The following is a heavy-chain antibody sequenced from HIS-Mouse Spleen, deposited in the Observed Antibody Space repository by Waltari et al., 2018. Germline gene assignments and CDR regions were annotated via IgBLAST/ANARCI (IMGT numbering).Heavy chain of an antibody. J-gene: IGHJ4*02. Sequence: QVQLVQSGAEVKRPGASVEASCKASGSTFTSYDITWLRQATGQGLEWMGWMNPNSGNTGYAQKFQGRVTMTRNTSISTAYMELSSLRSEDTAVYYCARGHDYSNYFDYWGQGTLVTVSS. V-gene: IGHV1-8*01. CDR2: MNPNSGNT. D-gene: IGHD4-4*01. CDR3: ARGHDYSNYFDY. CDR1: GSTFTSYD.